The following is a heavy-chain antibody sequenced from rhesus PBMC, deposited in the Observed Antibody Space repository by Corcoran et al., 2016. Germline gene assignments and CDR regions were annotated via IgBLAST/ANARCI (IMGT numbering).Heavy chain of an antibody. CDR2: INTDTGNP. V-gene: IGHV7-114*01. CDR1: GYTFTSYG. CDR3: ARYAAAAGIDY. Sequence: QVQLVQSGAEVKQPGASVKVSCKASGYTFTSYGMNWVRQAHGQRLEWMGWINTDTGNPTYAKGFKERFTFSMDTSISTAYLQISSRKAEDTAVDYWARYAAAAGIDYWGQGVLVTVSS. D-gene: IGHD6-25*01. J-gene: IGHJ4*01.